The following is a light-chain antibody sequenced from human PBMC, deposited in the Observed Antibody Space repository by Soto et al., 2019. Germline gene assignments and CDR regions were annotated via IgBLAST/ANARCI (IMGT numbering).Light chain of an antibody. Sequence: DIVMTQSPDSLAVSLGERATINCKSSQSVLYSSNNKNYLASYQQKPGQPPKLLIYCASTRDSGVPDRFSGSGSGTDFTLTIRSLQAEDVAVYYWQQYYSTPLTFGGGTKVEIK. CDR2: CAS. CDR1: QSVLYSSNNKNY. CDR3: QQYYSTPLT. J-gene: IGKJ4*01. V-gene: IGKV4-1*01.